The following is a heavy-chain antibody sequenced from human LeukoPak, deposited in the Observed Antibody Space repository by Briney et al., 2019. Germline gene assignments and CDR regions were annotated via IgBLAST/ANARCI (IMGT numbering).Heavy chain of an antibody. CDR2: IYNNGNA. V-gene: IGHV4-30-4*01. D-gene: IGHD2-15*01. Sequence: SETLSLTCAVSGGSISNDDFYYSWIRQPPGKGLEWIGYIYNNGNAHYNPSLRSRLTISLDTSRNHFSLTVSSVTAADTAVYYCARGIAATDVWGHGTTVIVSS. J-gene: IGHJ6*02. CDR3: ARGIAATDV. CDR1: GGSISNDDFY.